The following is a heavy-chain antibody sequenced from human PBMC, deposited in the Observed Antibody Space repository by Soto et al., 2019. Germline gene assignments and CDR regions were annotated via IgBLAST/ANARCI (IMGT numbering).Heavy chain of an antibody. CDR3: ARERTYQLSGDDTLDI. CDR1: RGSRRTYT. D-gene: IGHD2-2*01. CDR2: IYSNGKA. V-gene: IGHV4-4*07. J-gene: IGHJ3*02. Sequence: PENLDTTCPVSRGSRRTYTWNWVRESAGKGLEWIGRIYSNGKAYYTPSLKSRVTMSLDTLNNQVSLRLSSVTAADTAKYYCARERTYQLSGDDTLDIWGLGTMVS.